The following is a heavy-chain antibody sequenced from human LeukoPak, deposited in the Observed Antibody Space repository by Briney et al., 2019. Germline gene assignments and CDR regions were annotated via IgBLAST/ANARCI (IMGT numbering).Heavy chain of an antibody. CDR2: ISGSGGST. Sequence: GGSLRLSCAASGFTFSSYAMSWVRQAPGKGLEWVSAISGSGGSTYYADSVKGRFTISRDNSKNTLYLQMNSLRAEDTAVYYCAKAPAAKRYYYYYYRAVWGKGTTVTVSS. CDR3: AKAPAAKRYYYYYYRAV. V-gene: IGHV3-23*01. J-gene: IGHJ6*03. CDR1: GFTFSSYA. D-gene: IGHD2-2*01.